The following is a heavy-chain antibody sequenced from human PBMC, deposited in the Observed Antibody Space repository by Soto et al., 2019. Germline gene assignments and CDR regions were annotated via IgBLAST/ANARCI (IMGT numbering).Heavy chain of an antibody. CDR1: GFTFSSYG. D-gene: IGHD3-9*01. CDR2: IWYDGSNK. CDR3: AHGSRNYDILTGPTYYFDY. J-gene: IGHJ4*02. Sequence: GSLRLSCAASGFTFSSYGMHWVRQAPGKGLEWVAVIWYDGSNKYYADSVKGRFTISRDNSKNTLYLQMNSLRAEDTAVYYCAHGSRNYDILTGPTYYFDYWAQGTLVTVSS. V-gene: IGHV3-33*01.